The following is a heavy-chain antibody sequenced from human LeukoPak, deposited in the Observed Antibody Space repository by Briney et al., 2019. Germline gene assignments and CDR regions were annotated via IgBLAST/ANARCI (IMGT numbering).Heavy chain of an antibody. D-gene: IGHD3-22*01. CDR1: GFTFSSYD. CDR3: ATSSRIYYYDSSGYPILDY. V-gene: IGHV3-23*01. CDR2: ISGSGGST. Sequence: PGGSLRLSCAASGFTFSSYDMHWVRQATGKGLEWVSAISGSGGSTYYADSVKGRFTISRDNSKNTLYLQMNSLRAEDTAVYYCATSSRIYYYDSSGYPILDYWGQGTLVTVSS. J-gene: IGHJ4*02.